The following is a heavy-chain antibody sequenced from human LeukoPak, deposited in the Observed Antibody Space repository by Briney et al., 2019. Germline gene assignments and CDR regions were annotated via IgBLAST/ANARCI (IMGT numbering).Heavy chain of an antibody. D-gene: IGHD6-13*01. CDR2: INPNSGGT. V-gene: IGHV1-2*02. J-gene: IGHJ4*02. Sequence: ASVKVSCKASGYTFTGYYMHWVRQAPGQGLEWMGWINPNSGGTNYAQKFQGRVTMTRDTSISTAYMELSRLRSDDTAVYYCARVGGIAAAGTPIDWGQGTLVTVSS. CDR3: ARVGGIAAAGTPID. CDR1: GYTFTGYY.